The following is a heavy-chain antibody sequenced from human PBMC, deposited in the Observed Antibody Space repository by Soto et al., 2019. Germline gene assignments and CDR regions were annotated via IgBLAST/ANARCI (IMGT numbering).Heavy chain of an antibody. CDR2: INHSGST. CDR1: GGSISSYY. Sequence: SETLSLTCTVSGGSISSYYWSWIRQPPGKGLEWIGEINHSGSTNYNPSLKSRVTISVDTSKNQFSLKLSSVTAADTAVYYCARGGYDILTGYYPDYYYYGMDVWGQGTTVTVSS. CDR3: ARGGYDILTGYYPDYYYYGMDV. V-gene: IGHV4-34*01. J-gene: IGHJ6*02. D-gene: IGHD3-9*01.